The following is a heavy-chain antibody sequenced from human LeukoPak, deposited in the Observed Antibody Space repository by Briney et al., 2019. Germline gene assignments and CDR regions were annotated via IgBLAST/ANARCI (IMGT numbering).Heavy chain of an antibody. CDR1: GFTFSSYW. CDR2: IKQDGSEK. Sequence: PGGSLRLSCAASGFTFSSYWMSWVRQAPGKGLEWVANIKQDGSEKYKVDSGKGRFTISRDNAKNSLYLQMNSRRAEDTAVYYCARGQWLALGYMDVWGKGTTVTVSS. J-gene: IGHJ6*03. CDR3: ARGQWLALGYMDV. V-gene: IGHV3-7*01. D-gene: IGHD6-19*01.